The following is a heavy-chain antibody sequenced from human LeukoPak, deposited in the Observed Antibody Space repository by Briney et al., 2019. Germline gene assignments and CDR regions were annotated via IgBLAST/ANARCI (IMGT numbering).Heavy chain of an antibody. D-gene: IGHD3-22*01. CDR3: AKPRHYYDSSGYYYADDAFDI. CDR2: INSDGSST. V-gene: IGHV3-74*01. CDR1: GFTFSSYW. Sequence: GGSLRLSCAASGFTFSSYWMHWVRQAPGKGLVWVSRINSDGSSTSYADSVKGRFTISRDNAKNTLYLQMNSLRVEDTAVYYCAKPRHYYDSSGYYYADDAFDIWGQGTMVTVSS. J-gene: IGHJ3*02.